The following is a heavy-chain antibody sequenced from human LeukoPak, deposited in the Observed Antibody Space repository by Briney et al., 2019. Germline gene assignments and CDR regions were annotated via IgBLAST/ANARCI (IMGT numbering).Heavy chain of an antibody. CDR1: GFSFRDSY. D-gene: IGHD3-10*01. Sequence: GGSLTLSCAVSGFSFRDSYMSWIRQAPGKRLEWVSHISASGTDTRYTDSVKGRFTISRDNANNRLFLQMNSLRVDDTAVYYCAFAVREPAYWGQGTLVTVSS. CDR2: ISASGTDT. CDR3: AFAVREPAY. V-gene: IGHV3-11*04. J-gene: IGHJ4*02.